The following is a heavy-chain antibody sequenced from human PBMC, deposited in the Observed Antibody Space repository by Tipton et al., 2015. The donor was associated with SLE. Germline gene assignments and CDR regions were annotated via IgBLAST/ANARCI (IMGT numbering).Heavy chain of an antibody. CDR3: ATNSGYNWFDP. V-gene: IGHV4-59*12. Sequence: TLSLTCTVPGGSISSYYWSWIRQPPGKGLEWIGYIYYRGSTNYNPSLRSRVTISVDTSKNQFSLKLSSVTAADTAVYYCATNSGYNWFDPWGQGTLVTVSS. CDR2: IYYRGST. D-gene: IGHD5-12*01. CDR1: GGSISSYY. J-gene: IGHJ5*02.